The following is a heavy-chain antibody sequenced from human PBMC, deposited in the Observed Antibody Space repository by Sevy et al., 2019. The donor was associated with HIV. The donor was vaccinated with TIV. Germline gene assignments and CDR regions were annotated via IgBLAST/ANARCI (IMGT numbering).Heavy chain of an antibody. D-gene: IGHD2-2*02. CDR3: AREGYIVVVPAAILWYYGMDV. V-gene: IGHV3-30*04. CDR2: ISYDGSNK. CDR1: GFTFSSYA. J-gene: IGHJ6*02. Sequence: GGSLRLSCAASGFTFSSYAMHWVRQAPGKGLEWVAVISYDGSNKYYADSVKGRFTISRDNSKNTLYLQTNSLRAEDTAGYYCAREGYIVVVPAAILWYYGMDVRGQGTTVTVSS.